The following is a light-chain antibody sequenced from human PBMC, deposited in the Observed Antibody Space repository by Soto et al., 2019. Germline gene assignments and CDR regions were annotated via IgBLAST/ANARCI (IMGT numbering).Light chain of an antibody. CDR1: QNINTY. CDR2: DAS. J-gene: IGKJ5*01. V-gene: IGKV1-33*01. CDR3: KQYENLPT. Sequence: DIQMTQSPCARSASVGDRGTSTCQASQNINTYLNWYQQKPGRAPKLLIYDASNLEAGVRSRFRGSGSGTDFTFTISRLQPEDIASYYCKQYENLPTFGQGTQLEIK.